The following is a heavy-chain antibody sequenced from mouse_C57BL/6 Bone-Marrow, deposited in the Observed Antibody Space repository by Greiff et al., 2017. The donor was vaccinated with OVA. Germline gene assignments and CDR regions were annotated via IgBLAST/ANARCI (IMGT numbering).Heavy chain of an antibody. Sequence: VKLVESGPELVKPGASVKISCKASGYAFSSSWMNWVKQRPGKGLEWIGRIYPGDGDTNYNGKFKGKATLTADKSSSTAYMQLSSLTSEDSAVYFCARARQLRLGKFDYWGQGTTLTVSS. CDR1: GYAFSSSW. V-gene: IGHV1-82*01. J-gene: IGHJ2*01. CDR2: IYPGDGDT. CDR3: ARARQLRLGKFDY. D-gene: IGHD3-2*02.